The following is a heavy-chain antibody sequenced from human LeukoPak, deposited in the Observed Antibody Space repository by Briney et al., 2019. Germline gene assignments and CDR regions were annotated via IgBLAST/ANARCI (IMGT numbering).Heavy chain of an antibody. Sequence: SETLSLTCAVYGGSFSGYYWGWIRQPPGKGLEWIGKINHSGSTNYNPSLKSRVTISVDTSKNQFSLKLSSVTAADTAVYYRARGSNTPHDYWGQGTLVTVSS. J-gene: IGHJ4*02. CDR2: INHSGST. D-gene: IGHD5-18*01. V-gene: IGHV4-34*01. CDR1: GGSFSGYY. CDR3: ARGSNTPHDY.